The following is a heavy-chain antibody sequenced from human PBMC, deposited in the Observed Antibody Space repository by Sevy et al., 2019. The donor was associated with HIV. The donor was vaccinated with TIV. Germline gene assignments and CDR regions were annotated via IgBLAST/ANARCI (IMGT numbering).Heavy chain of an antibody. Sequence: GGSLRLSCAASGFTFSDYWMTWVRQAPGKDLEWVANIKRDESVKHYVDSVKGRFSVSRDNAKNSLYLHMNSLRADDTALYYCARDYSYSSGDKCYDVFDIWGQGTMVTVSS. V-gene: IGHV3-7*01. CDR1: GFTFSDYW. CDR3: ARDYSYSSGDKCYDVFDI. CDR2: IKRDESVK. J-gene: IGHJ3*02. D-gene: IGHD2-21*01.